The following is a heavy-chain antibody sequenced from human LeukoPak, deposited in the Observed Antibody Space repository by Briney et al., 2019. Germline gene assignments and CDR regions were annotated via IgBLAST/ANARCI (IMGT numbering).Heavy chain of an antibody. Sequence: ASVKVSCKASGYTFTGYYMHWVRQAPGQGLEGMGWMNPNSGGTNYAQKFQGRVTMTRDTSISTAYMELSRLRSDDTAVYYCASGVTAAATYYYYMDVWGKGTTVTVSS. V-gene: IGHV1-2*02. CDR1: GYTFTGYY. CDR3: ASGVTAAATYYYYMDV. J-gene: IGHJ6*03. CDR2: MNPNSGGT. D-gene: IGHD2-15*01.